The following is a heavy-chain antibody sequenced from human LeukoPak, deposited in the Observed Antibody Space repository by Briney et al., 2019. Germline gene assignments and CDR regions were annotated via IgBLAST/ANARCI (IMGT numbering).Heavy chain of an antibody. CDR3: ARVTRLLRATDYGMDV. V-gene: IGHV1-69*13. Sequence: ASVTVSCKASGYTFTSYYMHWVRQAPGQGLEWMGGIIPIFGTANYAQKFQGRVTITADESTSTAYMELSSLRSEDAAVYYCARVTRLLRATDYGMDVWGQGTTVTVSS. CDR1: GYTFTSYY. J-gene: IGHJ6*02. D-gene: IGHD1-26*01. CDR2: IIPIFGTA.